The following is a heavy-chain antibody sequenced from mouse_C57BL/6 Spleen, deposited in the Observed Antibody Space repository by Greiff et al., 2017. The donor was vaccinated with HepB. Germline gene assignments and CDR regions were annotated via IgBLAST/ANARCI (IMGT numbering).Heavy chain of an antibody. Sequence: QVQLQQSGAELVKPGASVKISCKASGYAFSSYWMNWVKQRPGKGLEWIGQIYPGDGDTTYNGKFKGKATLTADKSSSTAYMQLSSLTSEDSAVYCCARAGSSDDWYFDVWGTGTTVTVSS. CDR1: GYAFSSYW. CDR3: ARAGSSDDWYFDV. D-gene: IGHD1-1*01. J-gene: IGHJ1*03. CDR2: IYPGDGDT. V-gene: IGHV1-80*01.